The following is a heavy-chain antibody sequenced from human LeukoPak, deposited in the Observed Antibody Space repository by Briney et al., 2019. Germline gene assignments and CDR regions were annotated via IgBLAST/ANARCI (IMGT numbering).Heavy chain of an antibody. V-gene: IGHV3-73*01. CDR2: IRTEPKNFAT. Sequence: GGSLKLSCAGSGFSFSDSAMHWVRQASGKGLEWVGRIRTEPKNFATAYAASVRGRFTVSRDDSRKTAFLHMNGLKVEDSAVYYCYSTNSSPGGNWFDPWGQGTLVTASS. CDR1: GFSFSDSA. J-gene: IGHJ5*02. D-gene: IGHD2-15*01. CDR3: YSTNSSPGGNWFDP.